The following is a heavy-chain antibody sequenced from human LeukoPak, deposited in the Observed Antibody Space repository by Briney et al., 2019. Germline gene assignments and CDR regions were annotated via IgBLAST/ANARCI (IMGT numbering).Heavy chain of an antibody. Sequence: SETLSLTCTVSGYSISSGYYWGWIRQPPGKGREWIGSNYYSGSTYYNPPLKSRVTISVETTKNQFSLMLTAVTAADPPVYCVARDCPLYCSGGSCSTEGRSHWFDRRGQGTLVSVSS. J-gene: IGHJ5*02. D-gene: IGHD2-15*01. CDR1: GYSISSGYY. CDR3: ARDCPLYCSGGSCSTEGRSHWFDR. CDR2: NYYSGST. V-gene: IGHV4-38-2*02.